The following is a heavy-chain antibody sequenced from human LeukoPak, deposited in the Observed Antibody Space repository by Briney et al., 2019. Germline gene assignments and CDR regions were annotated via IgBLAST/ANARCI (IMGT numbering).Heavy chain of an antibody. J-gene: IGHJ4*02. CDR1: GFTFSSYA. CDR2: ISDSGGRT. D-gene: IGHD1-26*01. CDR3: AIPSPTDSGSYIHFDY. V-gene: IGHV3-23*01. Sequence: GSLRLSCAVSGFTFSSYAMNWVRQAPGKGLEWVSGISDSGGRTYYADSVKGRFTISRDNSKNTLYLQMNSLRADDTAVYYCAIPSPTDSGSYIHFDYWGQGTLVTVSS.